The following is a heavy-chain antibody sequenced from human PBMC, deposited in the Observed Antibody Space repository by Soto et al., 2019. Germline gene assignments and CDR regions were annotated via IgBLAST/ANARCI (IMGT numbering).Heavy chain of an antibody. J-gene: IGHJ5*02. D-gene: IGHD5-18*01. CDR3: AQEAQIGYSYGRGHWFDP. CDR2: ISGSGGST. V-gene: IGHV3-23*01. CDR1: GFTFSSYA. Sequence: GGSLRLSCAASGFTFSSYAMSWVRQAPGKGLEWVSAISGSGGSTYYADSVKGRFTISRDNSKNTLYLQMNSLRAEDTAVYYCAQEAQIGYSYGRGHWFDPWGQGTLVTVSS.